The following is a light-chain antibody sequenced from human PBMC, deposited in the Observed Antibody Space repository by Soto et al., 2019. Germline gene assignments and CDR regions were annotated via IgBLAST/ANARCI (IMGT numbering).Light chain of an antibody. CDR1: RGVGSN. Sequence: THLTQSPLTLSASVGEKIIITCRASRGVGSNVSWYQQKPGQAPKLVIYAASNLATGVPSRFSGRRSGTDFTLTSSSLQPEDFAAYYCLQDYDCSRTFGQGTKVDIK. CDR2: AAS. CDR3: LQDYDCSRT. V-gene: IGKV1-6*01. J-gene: IGKJ1*01.